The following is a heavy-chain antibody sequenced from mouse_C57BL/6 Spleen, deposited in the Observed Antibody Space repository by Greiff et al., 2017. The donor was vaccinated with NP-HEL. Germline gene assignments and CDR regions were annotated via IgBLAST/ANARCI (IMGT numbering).Heavy chain of an antibody. CDR2: IDPETGGT. CDR3: TNYYGSSYFYWYFDV. J-gene: IGHJ1*03. D-gene: IGHD1-1*01. Sequence: QVQLKQSGAELVRPGASVTLSCKASGYTFTDYEMHWVKQTPVHGLEWIGAIDPETGGTAYNQKFKGKAILTADKSSSTAYMELRSLTSEDSAVYYCTNYYGSSYFYWYFDVWGTGTTVTVSS. V-gene: IGHV1-15*01. CDR1: GYTFTDYE.